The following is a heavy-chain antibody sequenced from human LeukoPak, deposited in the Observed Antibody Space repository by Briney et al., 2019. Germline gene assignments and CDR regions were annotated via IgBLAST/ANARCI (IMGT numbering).Heavy chain of an antibody. CDR3: AKDTRKGGYYSDY. J-gene: IGHJ4*02. CDR2: ISRTSTYL. V-gene: IGHV3-21*01. Sequence: GGSLGLSCAASGFRFSTHDLNWVRQAPGKGLECVSYISRTSTYLYYADSVKGRFTISRDNDKNLQYLQMNNLRAEDTAVYFCAKDTRKGGYYSDYWGQGTVVTVSS. D-gene: IGHD3-22*01. CDR1: GFRFSTHD.